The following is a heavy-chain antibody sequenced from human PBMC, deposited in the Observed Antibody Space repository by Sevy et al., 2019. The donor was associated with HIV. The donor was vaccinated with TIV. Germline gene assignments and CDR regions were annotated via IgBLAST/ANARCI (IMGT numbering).Heavy chain of an antibody. CDR2: INPKTGGT. CDR3: ARMGDYFDTSGYYPLKY. V-gene: IGHV1-2*02. J-gene: IGHJ4*02. Sequence: ASVKVSCKASGYTFTGYYVHWLRQAPGQGLEWMGWINPKTGGTYFAKKFQDRVTMTTCTSITTAYMELSVLRFDDTAVYYCARMGDYFDTSGYYPLKYWGQGTLVTVSS. CDR1: GYTFTGYY. D-gene: IGHD3-22*01.